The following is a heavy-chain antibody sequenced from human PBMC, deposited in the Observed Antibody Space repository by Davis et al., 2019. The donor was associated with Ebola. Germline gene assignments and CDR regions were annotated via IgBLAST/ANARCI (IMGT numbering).Heavy chain of an antibody. Sequence: GGSLRLSCAASGFTFSSYSMNWVRQAPGKGLEWVSVIYSGGSTYYADSVKGRFTISRDNSKNTLYLQMNSLRAEDTAVYYCASGGYSYGWDYYYGMDVWGQGTTVTVSS. CDR2: IYSGGST. D-gene: IGHD5-18*01. V-gene: IGHV3-66*01. CDR1: GFTFSSYS. CDR3: ASGGYSYGWDYYYGMDV. J-gene: IGHJ6*02.